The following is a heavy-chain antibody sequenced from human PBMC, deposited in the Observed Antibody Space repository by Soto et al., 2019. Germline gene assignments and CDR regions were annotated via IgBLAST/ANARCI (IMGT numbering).Heavy chain of an antibody. CDR2: INPNSGGT. D-gene: IGHD3-16*01. CDR1: GCTFTGYC. CDR3: ARDGGKTEGFDP. J-gene: IGHJ5*02. Sequence: ASVKACCKASGCTFTGYCMHWVRQAPGQGLEWMGWINPNSGGTNYAQKFQGWVTMTRDTSISTAYMELSRLRSDDTAVYYCARDGGKTEGFDPWGQGTLVTVSS. V-gene: IGHV1-2*04.